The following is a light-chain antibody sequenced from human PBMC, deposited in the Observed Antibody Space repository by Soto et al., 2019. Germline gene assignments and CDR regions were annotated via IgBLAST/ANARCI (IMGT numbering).Light chain of an antibody. CDR2: EVS. Sequence: QSSLNLPASVSGSPGQPITISCTGTISDVGGYNYVSWYQQHPGKAPKLMIFEVSSRPPGVSNRFSGSKSGNTASLTISGLQAEDEADYYRRSYTSSSTYVFGTGTKVTVL. V-gene: IGLV2-14*01. CDR3: RSYTSSSTYV. J-gene: IGLJ1*01. CDR1: ISDVGGYNY.